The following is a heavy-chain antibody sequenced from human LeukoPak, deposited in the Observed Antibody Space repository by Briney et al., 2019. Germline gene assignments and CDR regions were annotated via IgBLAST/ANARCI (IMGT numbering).Heavy chain of an antibody. D-gene: IGHD6-19*01. CDR3: AKGGSSSGWFPDAWFDP. CDR1: GFTFSSYA. CDR2: ICGSGGST. V-gene: IGHV3-23*01. J-gene: IGHJ5*02. Sequence: GGSLRLSCAASGFTFSSYAMSWVRQAPGKGLEWVSAICGSGGSTYYADSVKGRFTISRDNSKNTLYLQMNSLRAEDTAVYYCAKGGSSSGWFPDAWFDPWGQGTLVTVSS.